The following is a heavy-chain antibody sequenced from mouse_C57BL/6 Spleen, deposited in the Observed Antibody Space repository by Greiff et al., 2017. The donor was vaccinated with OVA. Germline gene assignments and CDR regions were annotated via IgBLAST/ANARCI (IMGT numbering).Heavy chain of an antibody. V-gene: IGHV1-52*01. D-gene: IGHD2-3*01. CDR2: IDPSDSET. Sequence: QVQLQQPGAELVRPGSSVKLSCKASGYTFTSYWMHWVKQRPIQGLEWIGNIDPSDSETHYNQKFKDKATLTVDKSSSTAYMQLSILTSEDSAFYYCARGVYDGYHYYAMDYWGQGTSVTVSS. CDR3: ARGVYDGYHYYAMDY. J-gene: IGHJ4*01. CDR1: GYTFTSYW.